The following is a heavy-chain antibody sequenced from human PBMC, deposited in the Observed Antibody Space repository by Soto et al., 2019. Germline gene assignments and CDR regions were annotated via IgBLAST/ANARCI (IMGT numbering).Heavy chain of an antibody. CDR2: IYYSGST. D-gene: IGHD3-10*01. V-gene: IGHV4-59*01. CDR3: ARDYYGSGSPPLGY. Sequence: QVQLQESGPGLVKPSETLSLTCTVSGGSISSYYWSWIRQPPGKGLEWIGYIYYSGSTNYNPSLKXXVXLSVDTSRNPFSLKLSSVTAADTAVYYCARDYYGSGSPPLGYWGQGTLVTVSS. CDR1: GGSISSYY. J-gene: IGHJ4*02.